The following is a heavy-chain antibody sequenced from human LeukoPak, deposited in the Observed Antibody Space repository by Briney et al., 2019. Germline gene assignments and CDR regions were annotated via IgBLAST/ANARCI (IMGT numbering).Heavy chain of an antibody. CDR1: GFTFSKYP. Sequence: GGSLRLSCAASGFTFSKYPMLWVRQAPGKGLESVSRINTDGTVTTYADSVKGRFTVSRDNADNTMFLQMNSVRDEDTAVYYCATKQWLAPPPDSWGQGTPVTVSS. CDR2: INTDGTVT. CDR3: ATKQWLAPPPDS. J-gene: IGHJ4*02. V-gene: IGHV3-74*01. D-gene: IGHD6-19*01.